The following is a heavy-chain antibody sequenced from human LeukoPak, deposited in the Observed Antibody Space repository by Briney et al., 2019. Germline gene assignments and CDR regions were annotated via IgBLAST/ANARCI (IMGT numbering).Heavy chain of an antibody. Sequence: GGSLRLSCAVSGLTLINVWMSWVRQAPGKGLEWVSTVSGSGQTTYYADSVKGRFTISRDNSKNMLFLQMDSVRAEDTAVYYCAKRVGVTTSPFEFWGQGTLLTVSS. CDR1: GLTLINVW. J-gene: IGHJ4*02. D-gene: IGHD1-1*01. CDR3: AKRVGVTTSPFEF. CDR2: VSGSGQTT. V-gene: IGHV3-23*01.